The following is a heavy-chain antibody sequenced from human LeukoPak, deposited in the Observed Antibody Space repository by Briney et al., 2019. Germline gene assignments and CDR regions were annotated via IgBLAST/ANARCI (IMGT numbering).Heavy chain of an antibody. V-gene: IGHV5-51*01. D-gene: IGHD2-21*02. CDR3: ARRGAASCGGDCYYY. CDR2: IYPGDSDT. CDR1: GYSFTSYW. Sequence: GESLKTSCKGSGYSFTSYWIGWVRQMPGKGLEWMGIIYPGDSDTRYSPSFQGQVTISADKSISTAYLQWSSLKASDTAMYYCARRGAASCGGDCYYYWGQGTLVTVSS. J-gene: IGHJ4*02.